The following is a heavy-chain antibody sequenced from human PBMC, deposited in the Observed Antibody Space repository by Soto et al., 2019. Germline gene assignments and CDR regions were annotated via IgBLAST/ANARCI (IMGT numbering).Heavy chain of an antibody. J-gene: IGHJ6*02. CDR3: ARDFGGTLGTDRDVNAYYYDSSGYYYYYYGMDV. D-gene: IGHD3-22*01. V-gene: IGHV1-46*01. CDR2: INPSGGST. Sequence: GAPVKVSCKASGYTFTSYYMHWVRQAPGQGLEWMGIINPSGGSTSYAQKFQGRVTMTRDTSTSTVYMELSSLRSEDTAVYYCARDFGGTLGTDRDVNAYYYDSSGYYYYYYGMDVWGQGTTVTVSS. CDR1: GYTFTSYY.